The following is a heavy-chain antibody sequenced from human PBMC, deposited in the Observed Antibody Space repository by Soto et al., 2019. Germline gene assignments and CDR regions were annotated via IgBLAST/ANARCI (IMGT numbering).Heavy chain of an antibody. V-gene: IGHV4-39*01. D-gene: IGHD4-17*01. CDR2: IFFNGSP. J-gene: IGHJ4*02. CDR1: GGFIRSTSYY. CDR3: ARQVGDYYFDY. Sequence: PSETLSLTCTVPGGFIRSTSYYWAWIRQPPGKGLEWIGSIFFNGSPDYNPSLQSRVTISVDTSKNQFSLKLSSVAAEDTAVYFCARQVGDYYFDYWGQGTLVTVS.